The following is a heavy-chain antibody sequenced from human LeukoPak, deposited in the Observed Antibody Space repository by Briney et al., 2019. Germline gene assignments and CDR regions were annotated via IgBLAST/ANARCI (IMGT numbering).Heavy chain of an antibody. CDR3: ARLTYYDFWSGYSSWWEYYYYGMDV. Sequence: QPGGSLRLSCAASGFTFSSYWMHWVRQAPGKGLVWVSRINSDGSSTSYADSVKGRFTISRDNAKNTLYLQMNSLRAEDTAVYYCARLTYYDFWSGYSSWWEYYYYGMDVWGQGTTVTVSS. V-gene: IGHV3-74*01. CDR1: GFTFSSYW. D-gene: IGHD3-3*01. CDR2: INSDGSST. J-gene: IGHJ6*02.